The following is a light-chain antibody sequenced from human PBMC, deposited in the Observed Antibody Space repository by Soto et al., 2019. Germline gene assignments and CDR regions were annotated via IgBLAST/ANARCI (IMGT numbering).Light chain of an antibody. CDR2: AAS. V-gene: IGKV1-39*01. J-gene: IGKJ1*01. CDR3: QQSYSTPPT. Sequence: DIPMTQSQSSMSASLGDRVTITCRASQSISSYLNWYQQKPGKAPKLLIYAASSLQSGVPSRFSGSGSGTDFTLTISSLQPEDFATYYCQQSYSTPPTFGQGTKVDIK. CDR1: QSISSY.